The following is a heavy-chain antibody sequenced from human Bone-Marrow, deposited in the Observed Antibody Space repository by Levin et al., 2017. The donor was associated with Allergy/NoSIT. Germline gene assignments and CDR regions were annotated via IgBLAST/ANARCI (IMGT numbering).Heavy chain of an antibody. D-gene: IGHD6-19*01. V-gene: IGHV3-23*01. J-gene: IGHJ4*02. CDR1: GFTFNSYA. Sequence: GESLKISCAASGFTFNSYALSWVPQAPGKGLEWVSAISGSGSSTYYADSVKGRFTISRDNSKTTLYLQMNSLRAEDTAVYYCAKGAGWVAGAVALIWGQGTLVTVSS. CDR2: ISGSGSST. CDR3: AKGAGWVAGAVALI.